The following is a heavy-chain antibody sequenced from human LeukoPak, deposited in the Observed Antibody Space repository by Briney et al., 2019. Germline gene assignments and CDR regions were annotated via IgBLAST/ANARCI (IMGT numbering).Heavy chain of an antibody. Sequence: SETLSLTCTVSGGSISSYYWSWIRQPPGKGLEWIGYIYYSGSTNYNPSLKSRVTISVDTSKNQFSLKLSSVTAADTAVYYCAKHGGGVGSGGDGAGFYYWGQGTLVNVS. CDR3: AKHGGGVGSGGDGAGFYY. CDR1: GGSISSYY. CDR2: IYYSGST. D-gene: IGHD3-3*01. J-gene: IGHJ4*02. V-gene: IGHV4-59*08.